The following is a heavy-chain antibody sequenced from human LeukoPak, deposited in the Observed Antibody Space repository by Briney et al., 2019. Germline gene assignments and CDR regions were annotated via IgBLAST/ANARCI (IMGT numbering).Heavy chain of an antibody. V-gene: IGHV3-13*04. CDR1: GLTFSTYV. CDR2: IGKGGDT. Sequence: GGSLRLSCAASGLTFSTYVMHWVRQATGEGLEWVSGIGKGGDTYYVGSVKGRFTISRENAKNSLYLQMNSLRSGDTAVYYCARGGYSGFDVWGQGTVVTVSS. D-gene: IGHD5-12*01. CDR3: ARGGYSGFDV. J-gene: IGHJ3*01.